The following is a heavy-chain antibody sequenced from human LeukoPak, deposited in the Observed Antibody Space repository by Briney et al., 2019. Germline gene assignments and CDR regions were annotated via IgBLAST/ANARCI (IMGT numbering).Heavy chain of an antibody. J-gene: IGHJ4*02. CDR2: ISSSSSYI. D-gene: IGHD3-22*01. Sequence: PGGSLRLSCAASGFTFSSYSMNWVRQAPGKGLEWVSSISSSSSYIYYADLVRGRFTISRDNAKNSLYLQMNSLRAEDTALYYCARDTYRYYYDSSGYWEPVYWGQGTLVTVSS. V-gene: IGHV3-21*01. CDR1: GFTFSSYS. CDR3: ARDTYRYYYDSSGYWEPVY.